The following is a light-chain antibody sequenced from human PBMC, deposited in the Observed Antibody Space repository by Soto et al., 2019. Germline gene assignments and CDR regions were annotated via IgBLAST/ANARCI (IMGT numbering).Light chain of an antibody. Sequence: EIVLTQSPGTVSLSPGERATLSCRASQSVSSRNLAWYRQKPGQAPSLLIFGASNRATGIPDRFSGSGSGTDFTLTISRLEPEDCATYYCQQYASYPTFGQGTKVEI. V-gene: IGKV3-20*01. J-gene: IGKJ1*01. CDR3: QQYASYPT. CDR2: GAS. CDR1: QSVSSRN.